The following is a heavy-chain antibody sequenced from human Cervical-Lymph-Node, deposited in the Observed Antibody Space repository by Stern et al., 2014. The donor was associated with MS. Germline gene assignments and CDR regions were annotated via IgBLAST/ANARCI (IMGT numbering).Heavy chain of an antibody. CDR2: IYPYDSDT. Sequence: QLVQSGAEVKKPGESLKISCKLSGYSFTIYYIAWVRQTPGKGLEWMAVIYPYDSDTTYSPSFQGQVTISADKSITTAYLQWSSLRASDTAMYYCARHVQGFDYWGQGTLVTVSS. CDR3: ARHVQGFDY. CDR1: GYSFTIYY. V-gene: IGHV5-51*01. J-gene: IGHJ4*02.